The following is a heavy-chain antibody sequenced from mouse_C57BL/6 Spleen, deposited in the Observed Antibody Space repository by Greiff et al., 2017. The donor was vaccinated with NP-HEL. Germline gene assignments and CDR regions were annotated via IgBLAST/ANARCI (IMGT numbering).Heavy chain of an antibody. CDR1: GYTFTDYN. CDR2: INPNNGGT. Sequence: VQLQQSGPELVKPEASVKMSCKASGYTFTDYNMHWVKQSHGKSLEWIGYINPNNGGTSYNQKFKGKATLTVNKSSSTAYMELRSLTSEDSAVYYCLYGSSYDYFDYWGQGTTLTVSS. V-gene: IGHV1-22*01. CDR3: LYGSSYDYFDY. J-gene: IGHJ2*01. D-gene: IGHD1-1*01.